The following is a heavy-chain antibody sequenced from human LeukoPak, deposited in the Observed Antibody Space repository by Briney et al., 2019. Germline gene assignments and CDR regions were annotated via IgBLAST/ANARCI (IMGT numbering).Heavy chain of an antibody. CDR3: ARGGRSSGWYKGYYFDY. Sequence: SETLSLTCTVSGGSISSYYWSWIRQPPGKGLEWIGSIYYSGSTYYNPSLKSRVTISVDTSKNQFSLKLSSVTAADTAVYYCARGGRSSGWYKGYYFDYWGQGTLVTLSS. D-gene: IGHD6-19*01. V-gene: IGHV4-39*07. J-gene: IGHJ4*02. CDR1: GGSISSYY. CDR2: IYYSGST.